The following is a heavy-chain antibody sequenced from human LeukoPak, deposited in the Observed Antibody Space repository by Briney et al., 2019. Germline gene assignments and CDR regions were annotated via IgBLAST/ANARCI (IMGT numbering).Heavy chain of an antibody. D-gene: IGHD1-26*01. CDR2: ISPNSGGT. CDR3: ARASGELHLGY. Sequence: ASVKVSCKASGYTFTGYYMHWVRQAPGQGLEWMGWISPNSGGTNYAQKFQGRVTMTRDTSISTAHMELSRLRSDDTAVYYCARASGELHLGYWGQGTLVTVSS. J-gene: IGHJ4*02. CDR1: GYTFTGYY. V-gene: IGHV1-2*02.